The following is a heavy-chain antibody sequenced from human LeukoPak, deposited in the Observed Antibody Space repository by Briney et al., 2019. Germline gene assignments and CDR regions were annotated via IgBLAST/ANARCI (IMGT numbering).Heavy chain of an antibody. J-gene: IGHJ5*02. D-gene: IGHD3-10*01. CDR1: GGTFISYA. CDR2: IIPILDIA. CDR3: ARGYGSGANWFDP. V-gene: IGHV1-69*04. Sequence: GASVKVSCKASGGTFISYAINWVRQAPGQGLEWMGRIIPILDIANYAQKFQGRVTITADKSTSTAYMGLSSLRSEDTAVYYCARGYGSGANWFDPWGQGTLVTVSS.